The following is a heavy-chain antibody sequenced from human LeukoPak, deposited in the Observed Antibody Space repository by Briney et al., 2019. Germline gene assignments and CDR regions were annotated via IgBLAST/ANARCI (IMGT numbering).Heavy chain of an antibody. V-gene: IGHV3-23*01. CDR2: ISGSGGST. CDR3: ARDCSSTRCLGAFDI. D-gene: IGHD2-2*01. J-gene: IGHJ3*02. CDR1: GFTFSSYA. Sequence: GGSLRLSCAASGFTFSSYAMSWVRQAPGKGLEWVSAISGSGGSTYYADSVKGRFTISRDNSKNTLYLQMNSLRAEDTAVYYCARDCSSTRCLGAFDIWGQGTMVTVSS.